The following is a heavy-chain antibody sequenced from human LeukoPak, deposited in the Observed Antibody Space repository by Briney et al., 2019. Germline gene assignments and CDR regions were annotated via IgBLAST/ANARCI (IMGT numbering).Heavy chain of an antibody. D-gene: IGHD5-24*01. CDR2: IYHSGST. J-gene: IGHJ3*02. CDR1: GGSISSGGYY. Sequence: SETLSLTCIVSGGSISSGGYYWSWIRQHPGKGLEWIGYIYHSGSTNYNPSLKSRVTISIDTSKNQFALKMSSVTAADTAVYYCARLGDGYTSNSPDAFDIWGQGTMGTVSS. CDR3: ARLGDGYTSNSPDAFDI. V-gene: IGHV4-31*03.